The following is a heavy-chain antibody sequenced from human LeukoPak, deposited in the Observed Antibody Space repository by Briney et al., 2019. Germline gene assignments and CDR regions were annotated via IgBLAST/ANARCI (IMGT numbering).Heavy chain of an antibody. CDR3: ARDKEYSSSLTAFDI. CDR1: GYTFTGYY. V-gene: IGHV1-2*02. CDR2: INPNSGGT. D-gene: IGHD6-6*01. J-gene: IGHJ3*02. Sequence: GASVKVSCKASGYTFTGYYMHWVRQAPGQGLEWMGWINPNSGGTNYAQKFQGRVTMTRDTSISTAYMELSRLRSDDTAVYYCARDKEYSSSLTAFDIWGQGTMVTVSS.